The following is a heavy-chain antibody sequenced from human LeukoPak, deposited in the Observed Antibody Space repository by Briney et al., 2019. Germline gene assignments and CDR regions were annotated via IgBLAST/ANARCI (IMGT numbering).Heavy chain of an antibody. D-gene: IGHD6-13*01. V-gene: IGHV1-69*13. J-gene: IGHJ6*02. CDR2: IIPIFGTA. Sequence: EASVKVSCKASGGTFSSYAISWVRQAPGQGLEWMGGIIPIFGTANYAQKFQGRVTITADESTSTAYMELSSLRSEDTAVYYCARAPITTLSSSWYPSRGYYYYYGMDVWGQGTTVTVSS. CDR3: ARAPITTLSSSWYPSRGYYYYYGMDV. CDR1: GGTFSSYA.